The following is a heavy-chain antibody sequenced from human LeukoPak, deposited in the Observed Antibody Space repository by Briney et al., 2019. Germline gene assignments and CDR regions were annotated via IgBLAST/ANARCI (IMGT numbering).Heavy chain of an antibody. V-gene: IGHV4-34*01. CDR2: INHSGST. CDR1: GVSFSGYY. CDR3: ARGCSGSYYDVLGYYYYYYMDV. Sequence: PSETLSLTCAVYGVSFSGYYWSWLRQPPGKGLEWLGEINHSGSTNYNPSLKSRVTISVDTSNNQFPLKLSSVTAADTAVYYCARGCSGSYYDVLGYYYYYYMDVWGKGTTVTVSS. D-gene: IGHD1-26*01. J-gene: IGHJ6*03.